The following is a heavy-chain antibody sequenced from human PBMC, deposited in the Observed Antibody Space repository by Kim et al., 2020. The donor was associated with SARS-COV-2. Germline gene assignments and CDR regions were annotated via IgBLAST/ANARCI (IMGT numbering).Heavy chain of an antibody. CDR2: ISAYNGNT. V-gene: IGHV1-18*01. CDR1: GYNFILHG. CDR3: ARVLYYESSGYYDS. D-gene: IGHD3-22*01. J-gene: IGHJ5*01. Sequence: ASVKVSCKTSGYNFILHGISWVRQAPGQGLEWMGWISAYNGNTHYAQNFQGRVSMTTDTSTNTVYMELRSLRSDDTAVYYCARVLYYESSGYYDSWGQGTLVSDSS.